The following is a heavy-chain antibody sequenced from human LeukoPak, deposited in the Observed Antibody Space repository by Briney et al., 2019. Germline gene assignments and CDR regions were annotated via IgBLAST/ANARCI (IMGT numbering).Heavy chain of an antibody. D-gene: IGHD3-22*01. CDR3: AGDSSGYHYYFDY. V-gene: IGHV3-30*02. J-gene: IGHJ4*02. Sequence: GGSLRLSCAPSGFTFSGYGMHWVRQAPGKGLEWAAFIRYDGSKKYYADSVKGRFTISRDNSKNTLYLQMNSLRAEDTAVYYCAGDSSGYHYYFDYWGQGTLVTVSS. CDR1: GFTFSGYG. CDR2: IRYDGSKK.